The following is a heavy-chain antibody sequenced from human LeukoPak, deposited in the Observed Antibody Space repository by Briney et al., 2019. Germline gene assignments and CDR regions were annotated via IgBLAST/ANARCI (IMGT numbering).Heavy chain of an antibody. Sequence: GGSLRLSCAASGFTLTGHTMTWLRQAPGKGLEWVSIIGGRDDRTYYADFVEGRFTISRDNSKNILYLQMSSLRAEDTAVYYCAKDPITIYELWSGYKWGQGTLVTVSS. CDR1: GFTLTGHT. V-gene: IGHV3-23*01. CDR3: AKDPITIYELWSGYK. D-gene: IGHD3-3*01. CDR2: IGGRDDRT. J-gene: IGHJ4*02.